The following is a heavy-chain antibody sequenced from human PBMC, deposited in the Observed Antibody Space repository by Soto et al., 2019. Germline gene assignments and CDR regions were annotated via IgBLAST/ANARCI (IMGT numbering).Heavy chain of an antibody. Sequence: QVQLQESGPGLLKPSETLALTCTVSGGSINSGGYYWSWIRQHPGEGLEWIGCIHNSGITFYNPSLKSRLSISKDTSKNQMSLKLTSVTAADTALYYWAVDMGPLGGAVDCWGQGTLVTVSS. CDR1: GGSINSGGYY. CDR2: IHNSGIT. D-gene: IGHD2-21*01. CDR3: AVDMGPLGGAVDC. V-gene: IGHV4-31*03. J-gene: IGHJ4*02.